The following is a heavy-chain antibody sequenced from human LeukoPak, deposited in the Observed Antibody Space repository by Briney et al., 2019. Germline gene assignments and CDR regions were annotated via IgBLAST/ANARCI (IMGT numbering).Heavy chain of an antibody. D-gene: IGHD3-10*01. Sequence: ASVKVSCKASGYTFTDYGIRWVRQAPAQGLEWMGWISAYNGNTNYAQKHQGRVTMTTDTSTSTAYMELRSLRSDDTAVYYCARFTFSGIDYWGQGTLVTVSS. J-gene: IGHJ4*02. CDR1: GYTFTDYG. V-gene: IGHV1-18*01. CDR2: ISAYNGNT. CDR3: ARFTFSGIDY.